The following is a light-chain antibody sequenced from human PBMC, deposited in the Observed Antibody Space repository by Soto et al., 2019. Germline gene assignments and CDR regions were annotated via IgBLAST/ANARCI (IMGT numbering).Light chain of an antibody. CDR2: DVS. Sequence: QSVLTQPASVSGSPGQSITISCTGTSSDVGGYNYVSWYQQHPGKAPKFMIYDVSNRPSGVSNRLSGSKSGNTASLTISGLQAEDEADYYCSSYTTSNTRQIVFGTG. V-gene: IGLV2-14*01. CDR1: SSDVGGYNY. J-gene: IGLJ1*01. CDR3: SSYTTSNTRQIV.